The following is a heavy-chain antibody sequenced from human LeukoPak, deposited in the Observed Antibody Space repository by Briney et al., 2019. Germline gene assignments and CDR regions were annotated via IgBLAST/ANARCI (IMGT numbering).Heavy chain of an antibody. CDR2: INHDGSEE. Sequence: GGSLRLSCAASGFTFSVCWMGWVRQAPGKGLEWVANINHDGSEEYYMDYVKGRFTISRDNAKNSLYLQMTSLRAEDTAVYYCARCRAGYYFDYWGQGTLVTVPS. D-gene: IGHD5-24*01. CDR3: ARCRAGYYFDY. CDR1: GFTFSVCW. J-gene: IGHJ4*02. V-gene: IGHV3-7*01.